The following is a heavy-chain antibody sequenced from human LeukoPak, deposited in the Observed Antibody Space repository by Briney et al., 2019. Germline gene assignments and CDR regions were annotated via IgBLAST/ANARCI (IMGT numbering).Heavy chain of an antibody. CDR3: ARGASRAILAYCGGDCQDGYY. Sequence: PGGSLRLSCAASGFTFSTYWMSWARQAPGKRPEWVAYIKQDGSEKDYVDSVKGRFTISRDNAKNSLYLQMNSLRAEDTAVYYCARGASRAILAYCGGDCQDGYYWGQGTLVTVSS. J-gene: IGHJ4*02. CDR1: GFTFSTYW. CDR2: IKQDGSEK. V-gene: IGHV3-7*01. D-gene: IGHD2-21*02.